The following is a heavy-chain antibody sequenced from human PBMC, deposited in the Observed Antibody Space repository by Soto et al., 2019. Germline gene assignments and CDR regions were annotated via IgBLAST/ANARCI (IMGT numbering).Heavy chain of an antibody. CDR3: ARIIIAAAGPSSLGALDY. Sequence: AASVKVSCKASGGTFSSYAISWVRQAPGQGLEWMGGIIPIFGTANYAQKFQGRVTITADESTSTAYMELSSLRYEDTAVYYCARIIIAAAGPSSLGALDYWGQGTLDTVSS. J-gene: IGHJ4*02. D-gene: IGHD6-13*01. V-gene: IGHV1-69*13. CDR2: IIPIFGTA. CDR1: GGTFSSYA.